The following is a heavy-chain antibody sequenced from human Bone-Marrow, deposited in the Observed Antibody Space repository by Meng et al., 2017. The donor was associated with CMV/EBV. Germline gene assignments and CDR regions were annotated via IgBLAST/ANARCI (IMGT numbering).Heavy chain of an antibody. CDR3: ARGGNTLYSVGWFDP. Sequence: SGGNFSRDAISWVRQAPGQGLRWMGGILPSLGTTNCAQKFQGRVTITADESTNTAYMELSSLRSEDTAVYFCARGGNTLYSVGWFDPWGQGTLVTVSS. D-gene: IGHD2-15*01. CDR1: GGNFSRDA. J-gene: IGHJ5*02. CDR2: ILPSLGTT. V-gene: IGHV1-69*01.